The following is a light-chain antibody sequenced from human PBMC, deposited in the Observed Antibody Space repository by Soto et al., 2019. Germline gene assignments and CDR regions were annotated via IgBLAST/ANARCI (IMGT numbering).Light chain of an antibody. CDR1: QSILYSSNNKNY. CDR2: WAS. V-gene: IGKV4-1*01. CDR3: QQYNSYPWT. J-gene: IGKJ1*01. Sequence: DIVMTQSPDSLAVSLGERATINCKSSQSILYSSNNKNYLAWYQQKPGQPPKLLIYWASTRESGVPDRFSGSGSATEFTLTISSLQPDDFATYYCQQYNSYPWTFGQGTKV.